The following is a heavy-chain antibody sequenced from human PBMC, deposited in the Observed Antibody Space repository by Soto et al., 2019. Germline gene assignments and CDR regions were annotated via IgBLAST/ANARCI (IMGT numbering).Heavy chain of an antibody. Sequence: GGALSLSCATSGFSFNDYAIYWGRQAPGQGLEWVAIISSDGHHQFYLDNLRGRFTVSRDNSKNTLYLQMNSLRPEDTAVYYCSRGTYYPQSSGLHADYWGPGTVVTVSS. CDR3: SRGTYYPQSSGLHADY. J-gene: IGHJ4*02. D-gene: IGHD3-22*01. CDR2: ISSDGHHQ. CDR1: GFSFNDYA. V-gene: IGHV3-30*03.